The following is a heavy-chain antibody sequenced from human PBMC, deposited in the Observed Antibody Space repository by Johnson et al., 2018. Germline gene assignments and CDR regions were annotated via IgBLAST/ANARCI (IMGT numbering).Heavy chain of an antibody. CDR3: ARGSNDAFDI. CDR1: GFTLSSYG. Sequence: QVQLVEAGGGVVQPGRSLRLSCAASGFTLSSYGMHWVRQAPGKGLEWGAVIWYDGSNKYYADSVKGRFTISRDNAKNTLYLQRNSLRAEDTAVYYCARGSNDAFDIWGQGTMVTVSS. J-gene: IGHJ3*02. V-gene: IGHV3-33*01. CDR2: IWYDGSNK. D-gene: IGHD5/OR15-5a*01.